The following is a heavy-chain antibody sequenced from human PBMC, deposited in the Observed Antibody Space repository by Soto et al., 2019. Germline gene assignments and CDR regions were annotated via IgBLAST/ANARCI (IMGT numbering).Heavy chain of an antibody. D-gene: IGHD3-16*02. CDR1: GYTLTELS. Sequence: ASVKVSCKVSGYTLTELSMHWVRQAPGKGLEWMGGFDPEDGETIYAQKLQGRVTMTEDTSTDTAYMELSSLRSEDTAVYYCATGGEITFGGVIVTDAFDIWGQGTMVTVSS. CDR2: FDPEDGET. J-gene: IGHJ3*02. CDR3: ATGGEITFGGVIVTDAFDI. V-gene: IGHV1-24*01.